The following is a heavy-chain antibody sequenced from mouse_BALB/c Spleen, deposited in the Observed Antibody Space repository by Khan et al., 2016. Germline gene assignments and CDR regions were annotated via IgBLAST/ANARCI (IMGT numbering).Heavy chain of an antibody. CDR2: INTYSGEP. J-gene: IGHJ1*01. CDR3: ARDRYSHGRSRYFDD. CDR1: GYTFTNYG. Sequence: QIQLVQSGPELKKPGKTVKISCKASGYTFTNYGMNWVKQAPGKGLKWMGWINTYSGEPTYADDFKGRFAFSLETSANTAYWQFNNLIKEDMATYFDARDRYSHGRSRYFDDSGAGTAVTVAS. D-gene: IGHD1-1*01. V-gene: IGHV9-1*02.